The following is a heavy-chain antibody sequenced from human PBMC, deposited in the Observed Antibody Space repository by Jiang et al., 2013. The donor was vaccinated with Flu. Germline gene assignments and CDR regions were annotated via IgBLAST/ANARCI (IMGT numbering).Heavy chain of an antibody. D-gene: IGHD3-22*01. J-gene: IGHJ4*02. CDR3: ATGSSFSPHTYYYDSSGYGDY. V-gene: IGHV1-24*01. CDR2: LYPEDGET. Sequence: GKGTLSGWEVLYPEDGETIYAQKFQGRVTMTEDTSTDTAYMELSSLRSEDTAVYYCATGSSFSPHTYYYDSSGYGDYWGQGTLVTVSS.